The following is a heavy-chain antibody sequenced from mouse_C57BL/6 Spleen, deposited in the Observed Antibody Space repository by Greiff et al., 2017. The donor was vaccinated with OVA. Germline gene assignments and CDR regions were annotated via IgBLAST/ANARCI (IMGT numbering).Heavy chain of an antibody. V-gene: IGHV1-69*01. CDR2: IDPSDSYT. D-gene: IGHD2-2*01. J-gene: IGHJ2*01. CDR1: FYPFTRYW. Sequence: QVQLQQPGSELVLPGSSLHLSCPSSFYPFTRYWLPWVKQRPGQGLEWIGEIDPSDSYTNYNQKFKGKSTLTVDKSSSTAYMQLSSLTSEDSAVYYCARRVTTMFDYWGQGTTLTVSS. CDR3: ARRVTTMFDY.